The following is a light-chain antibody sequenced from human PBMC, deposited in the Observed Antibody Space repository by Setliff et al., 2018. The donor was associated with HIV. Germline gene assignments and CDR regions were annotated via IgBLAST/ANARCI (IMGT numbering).Light chain of an antibody. V-gene: IGLV1-47*01. CDR1: TSNIWSSY. J-gene: IGLJ1*01. CDR3: AAWDDSLSGFV. CDR2: RNN. Sequence: QSVLTQPPSESVTPGQRVTISCSGNTSNIWSSYVYWYQQLPGTAPKLLMYRNNQRPSGVPDRFSGSKSGTSASLAISVLRSEDEADYYCAAWDDSLSGFVFGAGTKVTVL.